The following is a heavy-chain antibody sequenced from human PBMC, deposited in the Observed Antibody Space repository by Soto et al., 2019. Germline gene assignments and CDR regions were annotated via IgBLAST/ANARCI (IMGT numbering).Heavy chain of an antibody. CDR2: IYYSGST. J-gene: IGHJ4*02. V-gene: IGHV4-59*01. CDR1: GGSISSYY. D-gene: IGHD2-15*01. CDR3: ARAYGASCFDF. Sequence: SETLSLTCIVSGGSISSYYWSWIRQPPGKGLEWIGYIYYSGSTNYNPSLKSRVTILVDTSKNQFSLKLSSVTAADTAVYYCARAYGASCFDFWGQGTLVTVSS.